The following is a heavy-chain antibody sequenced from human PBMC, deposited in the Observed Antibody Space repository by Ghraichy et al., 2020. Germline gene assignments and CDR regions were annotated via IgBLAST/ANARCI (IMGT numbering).Heavy chain of an antibody. J-gene: IGHJ5*02. CDR1: GGTFSSYA. Sequence: SVKVSCKASGGTFSSYAISWVRQAPGQGLEWMGRIIPIFGTANYAQKFQGRVTITADESTSTAYMELSSLRFEDTAVYYCASAPAYCGGDCYPFDPWGQGTLVTVSS. V-gene: IGHV1-69*13. CDR2: IIPIFGTA. D-gene: IGHD2-21*01. CDR3: ASAPAYCGGDCYPFDP.